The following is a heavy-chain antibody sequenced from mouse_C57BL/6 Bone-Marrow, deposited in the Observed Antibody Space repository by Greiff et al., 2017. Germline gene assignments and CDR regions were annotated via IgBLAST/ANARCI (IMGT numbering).Heavy chain of an antibody. V-gene: IGHV14-2*01. CDR1: GFNIKDSY. J-gene: IGHJ2*01. CDR3: TRSLIYYGTNY. Sequence: EVQLQQSGAELVKPGDSVKLSCTASGFNIKDSYIHWVKQRTEQGLEWIGRIDPEDGGTTYAPKFKDKATLTADTSSNTAYMHLSSLNSEDTAVYYCTRSLIYYGTNYWGQGTTLTVSS. D-gene: IGHD1-1*01. CDR2: IDPEDGGT.